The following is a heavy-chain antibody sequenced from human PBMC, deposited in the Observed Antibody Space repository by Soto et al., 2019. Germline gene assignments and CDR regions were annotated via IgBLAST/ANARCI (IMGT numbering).Heavy chain of an antibody. CDR3: ARDRADNYYYYYGMYV. CDR2: IYYSGST. Sequence: SETLSLTCTVSGGSISSGGYYWSWIRQHPGKGLEWIGYIYYSGSTYYNPSLKSRVTISVDTSKNQFSLKLSSVTAADTAVYYCARDRADNYYYYYGMYVWGQGTTVTVS. J-gene: IGHJ6*02. CDR1: GGSISSGGYY. V-gene: IGHV4-31*03.